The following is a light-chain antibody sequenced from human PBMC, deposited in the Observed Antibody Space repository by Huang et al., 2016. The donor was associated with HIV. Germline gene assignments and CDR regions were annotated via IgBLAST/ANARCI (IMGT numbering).Light chain of an antibody. V-gene: IGKV1-39*01. J-gene: IGKJ1*01. CDR1: QTINSY. CDR3: QQTYSSPRT. Sequence: DIQMTPSPSSLSASVGDRVTITCRASQTINSYLHWYQQKPGKAPQLLIYAASNVQSGVPSRFSGGGSGTDFTLTISSLQPEDFATYYCQQTYSSPRTFGQGTKVDIK. CDR2: AAS.